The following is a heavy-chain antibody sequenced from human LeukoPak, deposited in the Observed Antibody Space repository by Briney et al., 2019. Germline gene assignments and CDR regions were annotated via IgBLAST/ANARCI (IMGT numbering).Heavy chain of an antibody. Sequence: PGGSLRLSCAAAGFTFSTYRIDWVLQAPGEGLEWVSSISRSSNYIYYADSVKGRFTVSRDNAKNSVYLQMDSLRAEDTAMYYCARGRTSYYDSHDAFDVWGQGTLVTVSS. CDR2: ISRSSNYI. J-gene: IGHJ3*01. D-gene: IGHD3-22*01. V-gene: IGHV3-21*01. CDR3: ARGRTSYYDSHDAFDV. CDR1: GFTFSTYR.